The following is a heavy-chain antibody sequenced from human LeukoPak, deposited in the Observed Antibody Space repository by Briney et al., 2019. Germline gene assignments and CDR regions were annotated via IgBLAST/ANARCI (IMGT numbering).Heavy chain of an antibody. Sequence: SQTLSLTCAISGDSVSSNTAAWNWIRQSPSRGLEWLGRTYYRSKWFNDYALSVKSRITINPDTSKNQVSLQLNSVTPEDTAVYYCARTDSSGYSFFDYWGQGTLVTVSS. CDR3: ARTDSSGYSFFDY. CDR2: TYYRSKWFN. CDR1: GDSVSSNTAA. D-gene: IGHD3-22*01. V-gene: IGHV6-1*01. J-gene: IGHJ4*02.